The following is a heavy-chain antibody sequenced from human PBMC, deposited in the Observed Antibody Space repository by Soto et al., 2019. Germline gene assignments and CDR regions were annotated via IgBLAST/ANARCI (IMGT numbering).Heavy chain of an antibody. CDR1: GFTFSNYA. J-gene: IGHJ4*02. CDR2: ITGSGSST. D-gene: IGHD5-12*01. CDR3: ARDVYSGYDLGY. Sequence: GGSLRLSCAASGFTFSNYAMSWVRQAPGKGLEWVSAITGSGSSTYYPDFVKGRFTISRDNAKNTLYLQMNSLRAEDTAVYYCARDVYSGYDLGYWGQGTLVTVSS. V-gene: IGHV3-23*01.